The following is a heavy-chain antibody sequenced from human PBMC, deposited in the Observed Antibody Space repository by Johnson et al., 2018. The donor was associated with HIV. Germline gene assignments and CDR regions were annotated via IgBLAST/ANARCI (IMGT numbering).Heavy chain of an antibody. V-gene: IGHV3-30*04. D-gene: IGHD3-22*01. CDR3: ARDEITMIVVAGDAFDI. CDR2: ISYDGSNK. J-gene: IGHJ3*02. CDR1: GFTFSYYA. Sequence: QVQLVESGGNVVQPGRSLRLSCAASGFTFSYYAMHWVRQAPGKGLEWVAVISYDGSNKYYADSVKGRFTISRDNSKNTLYLQMNSLRAEDTAVYYCARDEITMIVVAGDAFDIWGQGTMVTVSS.